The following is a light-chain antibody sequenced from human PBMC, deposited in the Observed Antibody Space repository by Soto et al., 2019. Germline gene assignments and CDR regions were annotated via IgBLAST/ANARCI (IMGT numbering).Light chain of an antibody. V-gene: IGKV3-11*01. CDR1: QSVGTF. J-gene: IGKJ4*01. Sequence: EVVLTQSPATLSLYPRARATLSCRASQSVGTFLRWYQQKPGQAPRLLIYDVYNRATGVPARFGGSGSGTDFTLTVTKFEPDDSPLSYCPHRATGPHSVTFGGGTRV. CDR3: PHRATGPHSVT. CDR2: DVY.